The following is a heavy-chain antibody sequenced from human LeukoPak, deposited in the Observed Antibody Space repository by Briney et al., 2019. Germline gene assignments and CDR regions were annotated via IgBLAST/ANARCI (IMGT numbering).Heavy chain of an antibody. J-gene: IGHJ5*02. CDR1: GGSISSTNYY. CDR2: LYYSGNTYYN. D-gene: IGHD5-12*01. V-gene: IGHV4-61*05. Sequence: PSETLSLTCTVSGGSISSTNYYWGWIRQPPGKGLEWIGSLYYSGNTYYNTRGSSYYNPSLQSQVTISVDTSKNQFSLKLSSVTAADTAVYYCAREFTRGYSGPWGQGTLVTVSS. CDR3: AREFTRGYSGP.